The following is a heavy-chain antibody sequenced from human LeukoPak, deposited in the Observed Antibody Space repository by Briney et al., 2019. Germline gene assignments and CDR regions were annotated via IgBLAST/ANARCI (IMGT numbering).Heavy chain of an antibody. CDR2: IYHSGST. CDR3: ARIDYYDSSVPPDDY. CDR1: GGSISSSSYY. D-gene: IGHD3-22*01. J-gene: IGHJ4*02. Sequence: SETLSLTCTVSGGSISSSSYYWGWIRQPPGKGLEWIGSIYHSGSTYYNPSLKSRVTISVDTSKNQFSLKLSSVTAADTAVYYCARIDYYDSSVPPDDYWGQGTLVTVSS. V-gene: IGHV4-39*07.